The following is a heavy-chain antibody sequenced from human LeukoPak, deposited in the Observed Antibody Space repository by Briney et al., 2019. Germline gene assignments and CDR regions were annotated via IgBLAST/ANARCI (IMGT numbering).Heavy chain of an antibody. CDR1: GGSISSGSYY. V-gene: IGHV4-61*02. Sequence: PSETLSLTCTVSGGSISSGSYYWSWIRQPAGKRLEWIGRIYTSGSTNYNPSLKSRVTISVDTSKNQFSLKLSSVTAADTAVYYCAREPGDIVVVPAAIRFDPWGQGTLVTVSS. CDR3: AREPGDIVVVPAAIRFDP. J-gene: IGHJ5*02. CDR2: IYTSGST. D-gene: IGHD2-2*01.